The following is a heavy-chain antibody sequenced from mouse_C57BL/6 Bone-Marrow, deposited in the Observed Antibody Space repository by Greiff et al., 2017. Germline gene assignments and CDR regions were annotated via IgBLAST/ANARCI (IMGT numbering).Heavy chain of an antibody. CDR1: GYTFTTYW. V-gene: IGHV1-64*01. Sequence: QVQLQQPGAELVKPGASVKLSCKASGYTFTTYWMHWVKQRPGHGLEWIGMIHPNSGSTKYNEKFKSKATLTVDKSSSTAYLQLRRLTSGDSAVYYCARTARGPFDYWGQGTALTVSS. D-gene: IGHD3-1*01. CDR3: ARTARGPFDY. CDR2: IHPNSGST. J-gene: IGHJ2*01.